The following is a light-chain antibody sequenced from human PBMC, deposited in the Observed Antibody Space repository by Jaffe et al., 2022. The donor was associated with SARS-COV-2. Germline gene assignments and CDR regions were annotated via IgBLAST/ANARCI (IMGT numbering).Light chain of an antibody. CDR3: HSRDSYTNDFV. Sequence: SSELTQDPAVSVALGQTVKITCQGDSFRTHYASWYQQKPGQAPILVIQGKNNRPSGIPDRFSGSISGNTASLIITGAQAEDEADYFCHSRDSYTNDFVFGTGTKVTVL. J-gene: IGLJ1*01. CDR2: GKN. CDR1: SFRTHY. V-gene: IGLV3-19*01.